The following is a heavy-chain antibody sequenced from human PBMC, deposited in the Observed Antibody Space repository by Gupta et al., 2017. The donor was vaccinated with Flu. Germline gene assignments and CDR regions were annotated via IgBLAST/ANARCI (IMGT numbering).Heavy chain of an antibody. V-gene: IGHV4-39*01. J-gene: IGHJ4*02. D-gene: IGHD3-22*01. Sequence: QMQLQESGPGLVKPSETLSLTCTVSGGSISSSSIYWGLIRPPPGKGLEWIGSIYSSGSTYYKSSLKSRVTISVDTSKNQFSLKLSSVTAADTAVYYCARSPCYYDSSGYRALGYSLDYWGQGTLVTVSS. CDR2: IYSSGST. CDR1: GGSISSSSIY. CDR3: ARSPCYYDSSGYRALGYSLDY.